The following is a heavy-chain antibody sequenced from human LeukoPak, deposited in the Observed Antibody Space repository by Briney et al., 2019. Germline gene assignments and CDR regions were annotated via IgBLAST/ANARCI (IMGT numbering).Heavy chain of an antibody. V-gene: IGHV3-23*01. Sequence: GGSLRLSCAASGFTFSSYAMSWVRQAPGKGLEWVSAISGSGSTYYADSVKGRFTISRDNSKNTLYLQMNSLRAEDTAVYYCAKDRFDSSSWGSFDYWGQGTLVTVSS. CDR2: ISGSGST. CDR1: GFTFSSYA. J-gene: IGHJ4*02. CDR3: AKDRFDSSSWGSFDY. D-gene: IGHD6-13*01.